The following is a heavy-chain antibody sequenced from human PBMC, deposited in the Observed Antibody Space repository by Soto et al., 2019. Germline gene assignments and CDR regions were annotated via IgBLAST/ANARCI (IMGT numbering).Heavy chain of an antibody. D-gene: IGHD3-22*01. CDR3: ARGGISPGGSGYYYYYYGMDV. CDR2: IYYSGST. V-gene: IGHV4-30-4*01. CDR1: GGSISSGDYY. J-gene: IGHJ6*02. Sequence: PSETLSLTCTVSGGSISSGDYYWSWIRQPPGKGLEWIGYIYYSGSTYYNPSLKSRVTISVDTSENQFSLKLSSVTAADTAVYYCARGGISPGGSGYYYYYYGMDVWGQGTTVTVSS.